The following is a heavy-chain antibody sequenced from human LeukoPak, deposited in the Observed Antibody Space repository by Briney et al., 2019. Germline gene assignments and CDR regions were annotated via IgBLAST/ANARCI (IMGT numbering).Heavy chain of an antibody. CDR2: ISGSGGST. J-gene: IGHJ4*02. Sequence: GGSLRLSCAAPAFTFSSYAISSVPQAPGKGLEWVSAISGSGGSTYYEVSVKGRFTISRDNSKNTLYLQMNSLRAEDTAVYYCAKVAFDYQRFDYWGQGTLVTVSS. D-gene: IGHD2-2*01. CDR1: AFTFSSYA. CDR3: AKVAFDYQRFDY. V-gene: IGHV3-23*01.